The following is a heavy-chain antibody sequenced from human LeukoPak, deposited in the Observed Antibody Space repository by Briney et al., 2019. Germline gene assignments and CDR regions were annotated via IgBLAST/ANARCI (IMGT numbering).Heavy chain of an antibody. Sequence: SETLSLTCAVSSYSITSGYYWSWIRQPPGKGLEWIGEINHSGSTNYNPSLKSRVTISVDTSKNQFSLKLSSVTAADTAVYYCARGQRRAARAARGNDAFDIWGQGTMVTVSS. CDR3: ARGQRRAARAARGNDAFDI. J-gene: IGHJ3*02. D-gene: IGHD6-6*01. V-gene: IGHV4-34*01. CDR2: INHSGST. CDR1: SYSITSGYY.